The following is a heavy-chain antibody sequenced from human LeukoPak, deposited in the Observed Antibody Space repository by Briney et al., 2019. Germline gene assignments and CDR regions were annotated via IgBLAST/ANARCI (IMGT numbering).Heavy chain of an antibody. CDR2: IYTSGST. CDR1: GGSISSGSYY. D-gene: IGHD1-1*01. V-gene: IGHV4-61*02. CDR3: ARGRGDPWYGTSHYYYYYMDV. J-gene: IGHJ6*03. Sequence: SQTLSLTCTVSGGSISSGSYYWSWIRQPAGKGLEWIGRIYTSGSTNYNPSLKSRVTISVDTSKNQFSLKLSSVTAADTAVYYCARGRGDPWYGTSHYYYYYMDVWGKGTTVTVSS.